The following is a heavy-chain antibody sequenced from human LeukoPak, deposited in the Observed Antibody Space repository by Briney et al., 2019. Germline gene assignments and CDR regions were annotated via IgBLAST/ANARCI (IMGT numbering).Heavy chain of an antibody. V-gene: IGHV3-11*01. D-gene: IGHD3-3*01. J-gene: IGHJ4*02. CDR3: ASSFSDDFWSGHF. CDR2: ISSSGSTI. CDR1: GFTFSDYY. Sequence: GGSLRLSCAASGFTFSDYYMSWIRQAPGKGLEWVSYISSSGSTIYYADSVKGRFTISRDNAKNSLYLQMNSLRAEDTAVYYCASSFSDDFWSGHFWGQGTLVTASS.